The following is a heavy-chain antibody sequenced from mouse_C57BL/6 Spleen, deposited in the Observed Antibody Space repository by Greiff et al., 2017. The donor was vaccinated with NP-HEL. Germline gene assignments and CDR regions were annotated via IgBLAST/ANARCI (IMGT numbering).Heavy chain of an antibody. CDR1: GYAFSSSW. CDR2: IYPGDGDT. V-gene: IGHV1-82*01. D-gene: IGHD2-3*01. CDR3: AREGYDGYYVRFAY. J-gene: IGHJ3*01. Sequence: QVQLQQSGPELVKPGASVKISCKASGYAFSSSWMNWVKQRPGKGLEWIGRIYPGDGDTNYNGKFKGKATLTADKSSSTAYMQLSSLTSEDSAVYFCAREGYDGYYVRFAYWGQGTLVTVSA.